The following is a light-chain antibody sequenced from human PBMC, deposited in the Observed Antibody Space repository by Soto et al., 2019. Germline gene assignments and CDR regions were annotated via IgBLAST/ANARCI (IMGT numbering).Light chain of an antibody. CDR2: EVT. V-gene: IGLV2-8*01. J-gene: IGLJ3*02. CDR3: SSYAGSNNLV. Sequence: QSALTQPPSASGSPGQSVTISCTGTSGDVGGYNYVSCYQQHPGKAPKLMISEVTERPSGVPDRFAGSKSGNTASLTVSGVQAEDEADYYCSSYAGSNNLVFGGGTTLTVL. CDR1: SGDVGGYNY.